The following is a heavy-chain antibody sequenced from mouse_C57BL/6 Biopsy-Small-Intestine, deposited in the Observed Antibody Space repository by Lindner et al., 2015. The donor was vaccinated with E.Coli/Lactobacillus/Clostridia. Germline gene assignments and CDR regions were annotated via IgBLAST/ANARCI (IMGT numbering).Heavy chain of an antibody. CDR2: INPSGGRT. D-gene: IGHD3-3*01. J-gene: IGHJ1*03. Sequence: SVKVSCKASGYTFTSYYMHWVRQAPGQGLEWMGIINPSGGRTSYAQKFQGRVTMTRDTSTSTVYMELSSLRSEDTAVYYCARARDSGPYYYYYMDVWGKGTTVTVSS. CDR3: ARARDSGPYYYYYMDV. CDR1: GYTFTSYY. V-gene: IGHV1-64*01.